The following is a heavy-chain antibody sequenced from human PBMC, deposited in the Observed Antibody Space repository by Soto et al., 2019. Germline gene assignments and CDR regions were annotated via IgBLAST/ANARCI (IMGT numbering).Heavy chain of an antibody. CDR1: GDSVSSSGYY. D-gene: IGHD5-18*01. V-gene: IGHV4-61*08. CDR3: ASAAEKLLIQPKLDY. CDR2: IYFSGST. Sequence: QVQLQESGPGLVKPSETLSLTCTVSGDSVSSSGYYWSWIRQPPGKGLEWIGYIYFSGSTNYNPSLKSRVTISADTSKNQFSLKLTSVTAADTAVYYYASAAEKLLIQPKLDYWGQGTLVTVSA. J-gene: IGHJ4*02.